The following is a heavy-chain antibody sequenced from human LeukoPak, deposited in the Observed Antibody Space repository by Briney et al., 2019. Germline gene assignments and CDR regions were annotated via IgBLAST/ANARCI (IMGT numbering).Heavy chain of an antibody. CDR2: INHSGST. CDR1: GGSFSGYY. CDR3: ARFRVGATHFDY. J-gene: IGHJ4*02. Sequence: SETLSLTCAVYGGSFSGYYWSWIRQPPGKGLEWIGEINHSGSTNYNPSLKSRVTISVDTSKNQFSLKLSSVTAADTAVYYCARFRVGATHFDYWGQGTLVTVSS. V-gene: IGHV4-34*01. D-gene: IGHD1-26*01.